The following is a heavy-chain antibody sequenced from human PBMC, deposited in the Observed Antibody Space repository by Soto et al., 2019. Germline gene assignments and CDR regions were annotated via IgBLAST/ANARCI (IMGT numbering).Heavy chain of an antibody. CDR3: AREGINYYGSGSYQSWFDP. CDR2: IYYSGST. D-gene: IGHD3-10*01. V-gene: IGHV4-30-4*01. CDR1: GGSISSGDYY. Sequence: SETLSLTCTVSGGSISSGDYYWSWIRQPPGKGLEWIGYIYYSGSTYYNPSLKSRVTISVDTSKNQFSLKLSSVTAADTAVYYCAREGINYYGSGSYQSWFDPWGQGTLVTVS. J-gene: IGHJ5*02.